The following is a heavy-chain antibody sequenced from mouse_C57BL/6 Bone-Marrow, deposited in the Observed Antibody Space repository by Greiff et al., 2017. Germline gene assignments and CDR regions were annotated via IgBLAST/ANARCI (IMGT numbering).Heavy chain of an antibody. V-gene: IGHV3-6*01. CDR2: RSYDGSN. CDR3: EREGELITTVVADY. J-gene: IGHJ2*01. Sequence: DVPLQASGPGLVKPSQSLSLTCSVTGSSITSGYYWTWIRPFPGNKLEWMGYRSYDGSNHYNPSLKNRSSITRDTSKNQFFMKLNSVTTEDTATYYCEREGELITTVVADYWGQGTTLTVSS. CDR1: GSSITSGYY. D-gene: IGHD1-1*01.